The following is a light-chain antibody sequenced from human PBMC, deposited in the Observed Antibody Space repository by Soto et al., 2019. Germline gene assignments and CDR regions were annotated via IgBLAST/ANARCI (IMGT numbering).Light chain of an antibody. Sequence: EIVLTQSPCTLSLSPGERATLSCRASQSVGSYLAWFQQKPGQAPRLLIYRASSRATGIPDRFSGSGSGTDFTLTISRLEPEDFAVYYCQQHGSLPXTFGLGTKVDIK. CDR3: QQHGSLPXT. J-gene: IGKJ1*01. V-gene: IGKV3-20*01. CDR2: RAS. CDR1: QSVGSY.